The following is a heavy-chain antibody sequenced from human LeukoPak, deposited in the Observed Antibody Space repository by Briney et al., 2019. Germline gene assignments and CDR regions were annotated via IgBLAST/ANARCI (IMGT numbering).Heavy chain of an antibody. CDR3: AKGPAYYYDSSGYYGAFDY. D-gene: IGHD3-22*01. Sequence: PGGSLRLSCAASGFTFSSYGMHWVRQAPGKGLEWVAVISYDGSNKYYADFVKGRFTISRDNSKNTLYLQMNSLRAEDTAVYYCAKGPAYYYDSSGYYGAFDYWGQGTLVTVSS. J-gene: IGHJ4*02. V-gene: IGHV3-30*18. CDR2: ISYDGSNK. CDR1: GFTFSSYG.